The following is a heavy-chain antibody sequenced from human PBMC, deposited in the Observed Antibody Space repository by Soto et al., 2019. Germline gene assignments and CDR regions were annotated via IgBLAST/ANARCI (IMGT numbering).Heavy chain of an antibody. CDR2: IYYSGST. V-gene: IGHV4-59*01. CDR3: ARDLRFDP. Sequence: SETLSLTCTVSGGSISSYYWSWTRQPPGKGLEWIGYIYYSGSTNYNPSLKSRVTISVDTSKNQFSLKLSSVTAADTAVYYCARDLRFDPWGQGTLVTVSS. CDR1: GGSISSYY. D-gene: IGHD3-3*01. J-gene: IGHJ5*02.